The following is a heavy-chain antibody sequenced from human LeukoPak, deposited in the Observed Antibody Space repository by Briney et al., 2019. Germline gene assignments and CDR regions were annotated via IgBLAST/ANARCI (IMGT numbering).Heavy chain of an antibody. CDR2: ISGSGGST. Sequence: PGGSLRLSCAASGFTFSTYAMSWVRQAPGKGLEWVSAISGSGGSTYYADSVKGRFTISRDNSKNTLYLQMNSLRVEDTAVYYCAREDIVVVPAASTIFDYWGQGTLVIVSS. V-gene: IGHV3-23*01. CDR3: AREDIVVVPAASTIFDY. J-gene: IGHJ4*02. CDR1: GFTFSTYA. D-gene: IGHD2-2*01.